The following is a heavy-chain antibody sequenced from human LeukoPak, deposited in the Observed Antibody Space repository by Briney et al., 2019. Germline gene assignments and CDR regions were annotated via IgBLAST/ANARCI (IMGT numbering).Heavy chain of an antibody. CDR2: IYTSGST. Sequence: SETLSLTCTVSGGSISSYYWSWSRQPAGKGLEWIGRIYTSGSTNYNPSLKSRVTISVDKSKNQFSVKQSSVTAADAAVYYCARDCVGSSWYRAGYFDYWGQGTLVTVSS. CDR1: GGSISSYY. D-gene: IGHD6-13*01. J-gene: IGHJ4*02. V-gene: IGHV4-4*07. CDR3: ARDCVGSSWYRAGYFDY.